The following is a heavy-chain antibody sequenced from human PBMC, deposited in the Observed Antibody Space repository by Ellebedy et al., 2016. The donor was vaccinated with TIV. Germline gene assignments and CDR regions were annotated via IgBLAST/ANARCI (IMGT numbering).Heavy chain of an antibody. J-gene: IGHJ4*02. V-gene: IGHV3-48*01. Sequence: GGFLRLSCAASGFTFSSYSMNWVRQAPGKGLEWVSYISDSDTIYYADSVRGRFTISRDKAKKSVYLQMNSLTVEDTAIYYCARDAMLWIFDSWGQGTLVTVSS. D-gene: IGHD2-2*01. CDR1: GFTFSSYS. CDR2: ISDSDTI. CDR3: ARDAMLWIFDS.